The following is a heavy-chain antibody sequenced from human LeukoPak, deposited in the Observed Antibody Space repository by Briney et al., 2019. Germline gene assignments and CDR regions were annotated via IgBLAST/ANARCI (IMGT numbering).Heavy chain of an antibody. CDR2: MNPNSGNT. J-gene: IGHJ6*03. CDR3: ARADGSYYYYYYYMDV. CDR1: GYTFTSYD. D-gene: IGHD3-10*01. Sequence: ASVKVTCKASGYTFTSYDINWVRQATGQGLEWMGWMNPNSGNTGYAQKFQGRVTTTRNTSISTAYMELSSLRSEDTAVYYCARADGSYYYYYYYMDVWGKGTTVTISS. V-gene: IGHV1-8*01.